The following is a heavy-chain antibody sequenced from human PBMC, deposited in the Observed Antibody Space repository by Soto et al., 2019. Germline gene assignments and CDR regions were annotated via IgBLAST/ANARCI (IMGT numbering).Heavy chain of an antibody. V-gene: IGHV1-46*01. CDR1: GYTFTSYY. Sequence: ASVKVSCKASGYTFTSYYMHWVRQAPGQGLEWMGIINPSGGSTSYAQKLQGRVTMTRDTSTSTVYMELSSLRSEDTAVYYCARDVFNPTSSGYYYYYYGMDVWGQGTTVTVSS. CDR2: INPSGGST. D-gene: IGHD3-22*01. J-gene: IGHJ6*02. CDR3: ARDVFNPTSSGYYYYYYGMDV.